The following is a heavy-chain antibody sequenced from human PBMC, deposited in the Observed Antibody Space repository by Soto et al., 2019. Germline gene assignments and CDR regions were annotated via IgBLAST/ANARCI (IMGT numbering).Heavy chain of an antibody. V-gene: IGHV3-23*01. CDR3: ANVQLERPGRAFDI. Sequence: SXRLSCAASVFTFISYSMSWVRQAPGKGLEWVSAISGSGGSTYYADSVKGRFTISRDNSKNTLYLQMNSLRAEDTAVYYCANVQLERPGRAFDIWGQGTMVTVSS. J-gene: IGHJ3*02. CDR1: VFTFISYS. CDR2: ISGSGGST. D-gene: IGHD1-1*01.